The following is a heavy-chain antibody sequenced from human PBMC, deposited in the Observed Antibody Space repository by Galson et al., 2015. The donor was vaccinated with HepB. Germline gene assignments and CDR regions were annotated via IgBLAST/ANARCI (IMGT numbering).Heavy chain of an antibody. D-gene: IGHD1-1*01. Sequence: SLRLSCAASGFTFSDYYMSWIRQAPGKGLEWVSYISSSDSTMYYADSVRGRFTISRDNTKSSLYLQMNSLRAEDTAVYYCARPQMPGTGYYYMDVWGKGTTVTVSS. V-gene: IGHV3-11*01. CDR3: ARPQMPGTGYYYMDV. J-gene: IGHJ6*03. CDR1: GFTFSDYY. CDR2: ISSSDSTM.